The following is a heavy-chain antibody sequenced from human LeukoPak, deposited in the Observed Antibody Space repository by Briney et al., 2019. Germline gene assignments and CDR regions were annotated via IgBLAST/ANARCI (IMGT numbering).Heavy chain of an antibody. CDR3: ARQIASAGTAGFDF. CDR2: IYSTGST. V-gene: IGHV4-4*07. D-gene: IGHD6-13*01. Sequence: PSETLSLTCTVSGGAISSYYWSWIRQPAGKGLDWIGRIYSTGSTNYNPSLTSRVTISVDTSKNQVSLRLRSVTAADTAVYYCARQIASAGTAGFDFWGPGALVTVSS. J-gene: IGHJ4*02. CDR1: GGAISSYY.